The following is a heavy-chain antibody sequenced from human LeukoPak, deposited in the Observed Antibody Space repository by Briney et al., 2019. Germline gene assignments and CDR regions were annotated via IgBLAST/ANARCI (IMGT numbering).Heavy chain of an antibody. CDR2: ISGSSSYI. Sequence: GGSLRLSCAASGFTFSSYWMSWVRQAPGKGLEWVSSISGSSSYIYYADSVKGRFTISRDNAKNSLYLQMNSLRAEDTAVYYCARRKNNCSGGNCAIQHWGQGTLVTVSS. CDR3: ARRKNNCSGGNCAIQH. J-gene: IGHJ1*01. D-gene: IGHD2-15*01. CDR1: GFTFSSYW. V-gene: IGHV3-21*01.